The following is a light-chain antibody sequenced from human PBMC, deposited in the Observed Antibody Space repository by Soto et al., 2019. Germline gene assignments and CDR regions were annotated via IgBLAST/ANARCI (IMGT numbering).Light chain of an antibody. CDR1: SGHSSYA. V-gene: IGLV4-69*01. CDR2: LNSDGSH. Sequence: QLVLTQSPSASASLGASVKLTCTLSSGHSSYAIAWHQQQPEKGPRYLMNLNSDGSHNKGDGIPDRFSGSSSGAERYLPIAGLQSEDEAQYYCQTWGTGTYWVFGGGTKLTVL. J-gene: IGLJ3*02. CDR3: QTWGTGTYWV.